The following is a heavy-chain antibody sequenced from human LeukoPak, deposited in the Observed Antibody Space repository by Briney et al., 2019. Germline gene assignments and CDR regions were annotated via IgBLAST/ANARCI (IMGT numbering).Heavy chain of an antibody. CDR2: VYYNGGT. Sequence: SETLSLTCTVSGGSISTAGYYWGWIRQPPGKGLEWIGSVYYNGGTYYNPSLKSRVTISVDTSKNQFSLKLSSVTAADTAVYYCARAYSSSSMAFDIWGQGTMVTVSS. V-gene: IGHV4-39*01. CDR1: GGSISTAGYY. D-gene: IGHD6-6*01. J-gene: IGHJ3*02. CDR3: ARAYSSSSMAFDI.